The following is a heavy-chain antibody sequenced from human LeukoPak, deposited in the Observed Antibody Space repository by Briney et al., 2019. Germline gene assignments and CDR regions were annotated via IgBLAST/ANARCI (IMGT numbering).Heavy chain of an antibody. J-gene: IGHJ3*02. D-gene: IGHD5-24*01. CDR1: GFTFSSYG. CDR3: AKVGFGRWLQFSAFDI. V-gene: IGHV3-23*01. CDR2: ISGSGGST. Sequence: PGGSLRLSCAASGFTFSSYGMSWVRQAPGKGLEWVSAISGSGGSTYYADSVKGRFTISRDNSKNTLYLQMNSLRAEDTAVYYCAKVGFGRWLQFSAFDIWGQGTMVTVSS.